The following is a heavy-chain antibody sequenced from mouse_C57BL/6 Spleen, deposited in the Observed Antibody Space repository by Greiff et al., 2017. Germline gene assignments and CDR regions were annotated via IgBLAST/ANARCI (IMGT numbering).Heavy chain of an antibody. CDR1: GYAFSSSW. D-gene: IGHD2-4*01. V-gene: IGHV1-82*01. Sequence: QVQLQQSGPELVKPGASVKISCKASGYAFSSSWMNWVKQRPGKGLEWIGRIYPGDGDTNYNGKIKGKATLTADKSSSTTYMQLSSLTSEDSAVYFCANDYDPTWFAYWGQGTLVTVSA. J-gene: IGHJ3*01. CDR2: IYPGDGDT. CDR3: ANDYDPTWFAY.